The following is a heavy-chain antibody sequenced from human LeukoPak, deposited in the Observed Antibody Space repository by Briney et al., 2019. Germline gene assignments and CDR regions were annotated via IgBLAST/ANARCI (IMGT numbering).Heavy chain of an antibody. CDR3: AKSIVVVPAAGGNYFDY. CDR1: GFTFSCYA. V-gene: IGHV3-23*01. J-gene: IGHJ4*02. Sequence: GGSLRLSCAASGFTFSCYAMSWVRQAPGKGLEWVSAISGSAGSTYYADSVKGRFTISRDNSKNTLYLQMNSLRAEDTAVYYCAKSIVVVPAAGGNYFDYWGQGTLVTVSS. CDR2: ISGSAGST. D-gene: IGHD2-2*01.